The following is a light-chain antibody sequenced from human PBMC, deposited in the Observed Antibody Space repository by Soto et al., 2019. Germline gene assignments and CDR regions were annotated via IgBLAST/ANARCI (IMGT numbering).Light chain of an antibody. J-gene: IGKJ4*01. Sequence: DIVMTQSPDSLAVSLGGRASISCKSSQSVLYTPNSKNYLAWYQQKPGQPPKLLIHWASTRESGVPERFSGSGSGTDFTLTISSLQAEDVAVYSCQQYYSTPLTFGGGTKVELQ. CDR1: QSVLYTPNSKNY. V-gene: IGKV4-1*01. CDR2: WAS. CDR3: QQYYSTPLT.